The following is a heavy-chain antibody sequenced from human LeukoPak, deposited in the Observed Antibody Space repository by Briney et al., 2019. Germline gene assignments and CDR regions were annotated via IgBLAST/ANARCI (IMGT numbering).Heavy chain of an antibody. CDR1: GFAFSSYA. V-gene: IGHV3-30*14. J-gene: IGHJ6*04. CDR3: VGVETITMVRGASGDV. Sequence: PGGSLRLPCAASGFAFSSYAMSWVRQAPGKGLEWVAVISYDGSNKYYADSVKGRFTISRDNSKNTLDLQMNSLSVEDTAVYYCVGVETITMVRGASGDVWGKGTTVTVSS. D-gene: IGHD3-10*01. CDR2: ISYDGSNK.